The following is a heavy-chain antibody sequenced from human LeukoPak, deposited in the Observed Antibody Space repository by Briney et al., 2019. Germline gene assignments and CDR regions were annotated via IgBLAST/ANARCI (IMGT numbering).Heavy chain of an antibody. CDR2: IYSGGST. CDR3: ARSPTLWFPFDY. J-gene: IGHJ4*02. Sequence: GGSLRLSCAASGFTVSSNYMSWVRQAPGKGLEWVSVIYSGGSTYYADSVKGRFTISRDNSKNTLYLQMNSLRAEDTAVYYCARSPTLWFPFDYWGQGTLVTVSS. V-gene: IGHV3-53*01. D-gene: IGHD3-10*01. CDR1: GFTVSSNY.